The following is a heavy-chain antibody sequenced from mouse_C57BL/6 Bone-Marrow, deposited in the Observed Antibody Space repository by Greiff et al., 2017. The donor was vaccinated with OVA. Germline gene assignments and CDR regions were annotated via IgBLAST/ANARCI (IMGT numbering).Heavy chain of an antibody. D-gene: IGHD3-1*01. V-gene: IGHV1-85*01. CDR1: GYTFTSYD. Sequence: QVQLQQSGPELVQPGASVKLSCKASGYTFTSYDINWVQQRPGPGLAWIGWIYPRDGSTKYNEKFKGKATLTVDTSSSTAYMELHSLTSEDSAVYFCARESFGDWFAYWGQGTLVTVSA. CDR3: ARESFGDWFAY. J-gene: IGHJ3*01. CDR2: IYPRDGST.